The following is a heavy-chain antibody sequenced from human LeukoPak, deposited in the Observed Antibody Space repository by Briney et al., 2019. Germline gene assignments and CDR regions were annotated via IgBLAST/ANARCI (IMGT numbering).Heavy chain of an antibody. D-gene: IGHD3-22*01. CDR1: GGSISSYY. Sequence: SETLSLTCTVSGGSISSYYWSWIRQPPGKGLEWIGYIYYSGSTNYNPSLKSRVTILVDTSKNQFSLKLSSVTAADTAVYYCARDLYDSSGGAFDIWGQGTMVTVSS. CDR3: ARDLYDSSGGAFDI. J-gene: IGHJ3*02. V-gene: IGHV4-59*01. CDR2: IYYSGST.